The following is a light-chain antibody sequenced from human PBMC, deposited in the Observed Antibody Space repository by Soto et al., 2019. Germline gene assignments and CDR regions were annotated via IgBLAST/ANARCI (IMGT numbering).Light chain of an antibody. CDR1: SNDIGGYNY. CDR2: DVS. J-gene: IGLJ2*01. CDR3: GSYAGSYTFVV. Sequence: QSVLTQPRSVSGSPGQAVTISCTGTSNDIGGYNYVSWYQQHPDKAPKLMIFDVSQRPSGVPDRFSGSKSVNTASLTISGLQAEDEADYYCGSYAGSYTFVVFGGGTKLTVL. V-gene: IGLV2-11*01.